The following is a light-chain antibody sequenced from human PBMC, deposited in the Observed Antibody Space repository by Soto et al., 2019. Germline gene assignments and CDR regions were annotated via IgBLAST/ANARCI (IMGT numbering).Light chain of an antibody. Sequence: DIQMTQSPSSLSASVGDRVTISCLASQGIRNDLGWYQQKPGKAPKLLIYAASTLQSGVPSRFSGSGSGTDFTLTISCLQSEDFATYYCQQYYSYPRTFGQGTKVDI. CDR3: QQYYSYPRT. CDR1: QGIRND. J-gene: IGKJ1*01. V-gene: IGKV1-17*01. CDR2: AAS.